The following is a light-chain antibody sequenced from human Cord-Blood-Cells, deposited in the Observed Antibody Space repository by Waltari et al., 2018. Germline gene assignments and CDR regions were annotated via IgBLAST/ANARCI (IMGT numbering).Light chain of an antibody. CDR2: EGS. J-gene: IGLJ3*02. CDR3: CSYAGSWV. CDR1: SSDVGRYNL. V-gene: IGLV2-23*01. Sequence: QSAPTQPASSSGSPGQSITISCTGTSSDVGRYNLVSWYQPHPGKAPKLMIYEGSKRPSGVSNRFSGSKSGNTASLTISGLQAEDDADYYCCSYAGSWVFGGGTKLTVL.